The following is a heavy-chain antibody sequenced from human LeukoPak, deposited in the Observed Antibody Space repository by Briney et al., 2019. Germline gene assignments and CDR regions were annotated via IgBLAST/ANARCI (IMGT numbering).Heavy chain of an antibody. D-gene: IGHD3-16*01. CDR1: GGTFSSYA. CDR3: ARGELGTDAFDI. V-gene: IGHV1-69*05. Sequence: ASVKVSCKASGGTFSSYAISWVRQAPGHGLEWMGGIIPIFGTANYAQKFQGRVTITTDESTSTAYMELSNLRSEDTAVYYCARGELGTDAFDIWGQGTMVTVSS. J-gene: IGHJ3*02. CDR2: IIPIFGTA.